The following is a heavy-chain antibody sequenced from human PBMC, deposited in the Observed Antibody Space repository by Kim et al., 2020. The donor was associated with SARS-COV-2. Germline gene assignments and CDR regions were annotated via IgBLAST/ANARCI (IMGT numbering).Heavy chain of an antibody. J-gene: IGHJ3*02. V-gene: IGHV1-69*01. D-gene: IGHD2-21*02. CDR3: ARGPGYCGGDCRFSAFDI. Sequence: QGRVTITADESTSTAYMELSSLRSEDTAVYYCARGPGYCGGDCRFSAFDIWGQGTMVTVSS.